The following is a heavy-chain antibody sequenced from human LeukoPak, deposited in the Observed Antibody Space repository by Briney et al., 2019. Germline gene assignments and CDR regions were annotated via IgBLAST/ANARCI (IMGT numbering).Heavy chain of an antibody. Sequence: SETLSLTCTVSGGSISSYYWSWIRQPPGKGLEWIGYIYYSGSTNYNPSLKSRVTISVDTSKNQFSLRLSSVTAADTAVYYCARGPTTVTRAFDYWGQGTLVTVSS. V-gene: IGHV4-59*08. D-gene: IGHD4-17*01. CDR1: GGSISSYY. CDR2: IYYSGST. CDR3: ARGPTTVTRAFDY. J-gene: IGHJ4*02.